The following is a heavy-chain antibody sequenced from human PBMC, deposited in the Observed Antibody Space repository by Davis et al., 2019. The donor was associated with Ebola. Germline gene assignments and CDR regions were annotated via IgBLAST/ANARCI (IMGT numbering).Heavy chain of an antibody. V-gene: IGHV1-46*01. J-gene: IGHJ5*02. D-gene: IGHD3-3*01. Sequence: ASVKVSCKASGGTFSSYAISWVRQAPGQGLEWMGIINPSGGSTSYAQKFQGRVTITRDTSTSTVYMELSSLRSEDTAVYYCARDLPIFGAPTGRGGWFDPWGQGTLVTVSS. CDR2: INPSGGST. CDR3: ARDLPIFGAPTGRGGWFDP. CDR1: GGTFSSYA.